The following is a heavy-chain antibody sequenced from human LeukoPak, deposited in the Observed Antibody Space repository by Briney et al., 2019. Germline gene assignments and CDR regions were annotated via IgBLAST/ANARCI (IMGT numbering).Heavy chain of an antibody. CDR2: IYYSGIT. J-gene: IGHJ4*02. V-gene: IGHV4-59*08. D-gene: IGHD3-10*01. CDR3: ARWGSNMAREKGDH. Sequence: PSETLSLTCTVSGGSISDYYWSWIRQPPGKGLEWIGYIYYSGITNYNPSLKTRVTILVDTSKNQFSLKLSSVTAADTAVYYCARWGSNMAREKGDHWGQGTLVTVSS. CDR1: GGSISDYY.